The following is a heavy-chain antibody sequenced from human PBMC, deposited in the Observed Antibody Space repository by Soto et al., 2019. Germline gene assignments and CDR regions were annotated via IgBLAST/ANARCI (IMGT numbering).Heavy chain of an antibody. CDR1: GYTFTSYG. CDR2: ISAYNGNT. Sequence: GASVKVYCKASGYTFTSYGISWVRQAPGQGLEWMGWISAYNGNTNYAQKLRGRVTMTTDTSTSTAYMELRSLRSDDTAVYYCARPSPRMLPNRWPDYWGQGTLFTVAS. CDR3: ARPSPRMLPNRWPDY. J-gene: IGHJ4*02. V-gene: IGHV1-18*01. D-gene: IGHD2-8*01.